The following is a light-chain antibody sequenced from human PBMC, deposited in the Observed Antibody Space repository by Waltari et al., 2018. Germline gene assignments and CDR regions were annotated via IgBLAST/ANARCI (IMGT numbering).Light chain of an antibody. J-gene: IGKJ2*03. Sequence: DIQMTQSPPSLSASVGDRVTITCRASHALTTFLAWYQQKPGRVPELLIYGASTLQSGVPSRVRGGRSGTHFTLTNSSLQPEDAGTYYCQSHNVAPYSFGRGTKLEI. CDR3: QSHNVAPYS. V-gene: IGKV1-27*01. CDR1: HALTTF. CDR2: GAS.